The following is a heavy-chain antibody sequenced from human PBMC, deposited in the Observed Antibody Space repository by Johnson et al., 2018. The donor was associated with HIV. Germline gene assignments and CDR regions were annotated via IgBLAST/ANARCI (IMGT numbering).Heavy chain of an antibody. CDR3: AKDLRVFDWFNAYDAFDI. Sequence: QVQLVESGGGLVQPGGSLRLSCAASGFTFSSYWMSWVRQAPGKGLEWVVVISYAGSNKSYADSVKGRFTISRDNSKNTLYLQMNSLRADDTAVYYCAKDLRVFDWFNAYDAFDIWGQGTMVTVSS. CDR2: ISYAGSNK. D-gene: IGHD3-9*01. CDR1: GFTFSSYW. V-gene: IGHV3-30*18. J-gene: IGHJ3*02.